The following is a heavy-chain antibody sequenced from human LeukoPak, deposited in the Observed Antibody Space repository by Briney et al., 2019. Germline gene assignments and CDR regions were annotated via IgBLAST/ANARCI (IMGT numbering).Heavy chain of an antibody. D-gene: IGHD3-16*01. CDR1: GGTFSSYA. CDR3: ARDRGGFRGRYYYYYMDV. V-gene: IGHV1-69*05. Sequence: SVKVSCKASGGTFSSYAISWVRQAPGQGLEWMGGIIPIFGTANYAQKFQGRVTITTDESTSTAYMELSSLRSEGTAVCYCARDRGGFRGRYYYYYMDVWGKGTTVTVSS. J-gene: IGHJ6*03. CDR2: IIPIFGTA.